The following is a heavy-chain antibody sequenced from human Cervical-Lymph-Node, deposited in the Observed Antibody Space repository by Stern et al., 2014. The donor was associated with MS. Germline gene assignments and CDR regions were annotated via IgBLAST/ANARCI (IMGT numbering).Heavy chain of an antibody. J-gene: IGHJ4*02. CDR2: ISPMFGTT. V-gene: IGHV1-69*01. CDR3: VRDQGGIAGS. Sequence: VQLVESGAEVKRPGSSMKVSCKASGGTFSSIEISWVRQSPGQGLEWLGGISPMFGTTNYAQNVQGRVTIIADESTSTVNMELSSLRSEDTAVYYCVRDQGGIAGSWGQGTLVTVSS. CDR1: GGTFSSIE. D-gene: IGHD6-13*01.